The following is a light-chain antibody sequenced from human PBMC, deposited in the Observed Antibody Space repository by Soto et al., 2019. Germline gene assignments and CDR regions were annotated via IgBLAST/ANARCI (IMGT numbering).Light chain of an antibody. CDR2: GAS. CDR3: QQYGSSPWT. V-gene: IGKV3-20*01. Sequence: EIVLAQCPGALSLSPGERATLSCRASQSVSSSYLAWYQQKPGQAPRLLIYGASSRATGIPGRFSGSGSGTDFTLTISRLEPEDFAVYYCQQYGSSPWTFGQGTKVDIK. CDR1: QSVSSSY. J-gene: IGKJ1*01.